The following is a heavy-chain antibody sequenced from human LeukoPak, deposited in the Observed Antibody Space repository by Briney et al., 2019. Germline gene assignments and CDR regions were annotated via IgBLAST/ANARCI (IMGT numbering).Heavy chain of an antibody. D-gene: IGHD3-22*01. V-gene: IGHV3-20*04. Sequence: PGGSLRLSCAASGFTFDDYGMSWVRQAPGKGLEWVSGINWNGGSTGYADSAKGRFTISRDNAKNSLYLQMNSLRAEDTAVYYCAREPRVNYYDSSGYPYYYYYYMDVWGKGTTVTVSS. CDR3: AREPRVNYYDSSGYPYYYYYYMDV. CDR1: GFTFDDYG. CDR2: INWNGGST. J-gene: IGHJ6*03.